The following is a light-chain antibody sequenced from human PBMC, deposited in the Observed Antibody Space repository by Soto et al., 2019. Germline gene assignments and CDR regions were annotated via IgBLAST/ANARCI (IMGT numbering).Light chain of an antibody. CDR3: QHYNDWHLT. Sequence: EIVMTQSPATLSVSPGERATLSCRASQRISTKLDWYQQKPGQAPRLLIYDASTRATDIQARFNGSGSATEITCIITTLQSEDFATYYCQHYNDWHLTFGPGTKLEIK. CDR1: QRISTK. J-gene: IGKJ1*01. V-gene: IGKV3-15*01. CDR2: DAS.